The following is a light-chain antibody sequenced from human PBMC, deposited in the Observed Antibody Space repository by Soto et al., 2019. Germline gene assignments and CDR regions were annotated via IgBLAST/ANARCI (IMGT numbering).Light chain of an antibody. V-gene: IGKV3-11*01. CDR3: QQRSNCPRT. CDR2: DAS. CDR1: QSVSSY. J-gene: IGKJ4*01. Sequence: EIVLTQSPATLSLSPGERATLSCRASQSVSSYLAWYQQKPGQAPRLLIYDASNRATGIPARFSGSGSGTNFTLTISSLEPEDFAVYYCQQRSNCPRTCGGVTKVDIK.